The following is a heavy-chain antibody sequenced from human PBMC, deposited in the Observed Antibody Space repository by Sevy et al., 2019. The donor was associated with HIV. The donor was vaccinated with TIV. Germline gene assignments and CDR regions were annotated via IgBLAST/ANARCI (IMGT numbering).Heavy chain of an antibody. J-gene: IGHJ6*02. CDR1: GFTFIDYN. D-gene: IGHD4-17*01. CDR2: IRSIRNYI. V-gene: IGHV3-21*01. Sequence: GGSLRLSGQASGFTFIDYNMNWVRQPPGKGLDWVPSIRSIRNYINYADSVKGRFTISRDNAKNSLYLQMNSLRAEDTAVYYCTTARFRISAVGMDVWGQGTTVTVSS. CDR3: TTARFRISAVGMDV.